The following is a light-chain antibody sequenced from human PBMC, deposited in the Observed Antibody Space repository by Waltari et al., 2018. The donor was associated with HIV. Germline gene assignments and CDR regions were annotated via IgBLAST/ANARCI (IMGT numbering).Light chain of an antibody. Sequence: QSALTQPASVSGSPGQSITISCTGTSSDVGSYNLVSWYQQHPGKAPKVIIYEGSKRPSGVANRFSGSKAGNTASLTISGLQAEDEADYYCCSYTGSSTRRPYVFGTGTKVTVL. CDR1: SSDVGSYNL. J-gene: IGLJ1*01. CDR3: CSYTGSSTRRPYV. CDR2: EGS. V-gene: IGLV2-23*01.